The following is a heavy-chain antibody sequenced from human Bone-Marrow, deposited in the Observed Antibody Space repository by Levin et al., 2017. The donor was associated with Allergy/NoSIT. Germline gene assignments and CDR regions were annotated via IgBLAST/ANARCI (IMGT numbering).Heavy chain of an antibody. CDR1: DFSFSDYY. Sequence: SGGSLRLSCVASDFSFSDYYMSWVRQAPGKGLEWVSYITPGGNTRYYADSVKGRFTISRDNAQDSLYLQLNSLTTEDTAVYYCARESRVIFGGGGLDLWGQGTTVTVS. J-gene: IGHJ6*02. CDR2: ITPGGNTR. CDR3: ARESRVIFGGGGLDL. V-gene: IGHV3-11*01. D-gene: IGHD3-3*01.